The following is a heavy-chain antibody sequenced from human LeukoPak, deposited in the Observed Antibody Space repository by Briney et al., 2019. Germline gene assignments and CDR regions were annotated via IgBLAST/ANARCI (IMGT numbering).Heavy chain of an antibody. CDR3: AREIGRIAAAGTFDY. CDR2: IIPILGIA. V-gene: IGHV1-69*04. CDR1: GGTVSSYT. Sequence: SVKVSCKASGGTVSSYTISWVRQAPGQGLEWMGRIIPILGIANYAQKFQGRVTITADKSTSTAYMELSSLRSEDTAVYYCAREIGRIAAAGTFDYWGQGTLVTVSS. D-gene: IGHD6-13*01. J-gene: IGHJ4*02.